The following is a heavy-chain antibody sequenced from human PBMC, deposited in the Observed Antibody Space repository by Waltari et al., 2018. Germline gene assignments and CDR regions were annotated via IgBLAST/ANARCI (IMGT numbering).Heavy chain of an antibody. V-gene: IGHV5-51*03. J-gene: IGHJ6*02. Sequence: EVPLVQSGAEVKKPGESLKISGKGSGASFTSYCIVWVGQMPGQGLEWMGIIYPGDSDTRYSPSFQGQVTISADKSISTAYLQWRSLKASDTAMYYCARGIRYYYYGMDVWGQGTTVTVSS. CDR1: GASFTSYC. CDR2: IYPGDSDT. CDR3: ARGIRYYYYGMDV. D-gene: IGHD1-20*01.